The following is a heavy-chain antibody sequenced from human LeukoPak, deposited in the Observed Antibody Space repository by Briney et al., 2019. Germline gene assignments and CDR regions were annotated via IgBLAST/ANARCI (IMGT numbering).Heavy chain of an antibody. CDR1: GFTFSNFG. D-gene: IGHD6-19*01. J-gene: IGHJ4*02. V-gene: IGHV3-21*01. CDR3: AIDRYSSGWYTFDY. Sequence: GGSLRLSCAASGFTFSNFGINWVRQAPGKGLEWVPSISSSSSYISYADSVKGRFTISRDNAKNSLDLQMNSLRVEDTAVYYCAIDRYSSGWYTFDYWGQGALVTVSS. CDR2: ISSSSSYI.